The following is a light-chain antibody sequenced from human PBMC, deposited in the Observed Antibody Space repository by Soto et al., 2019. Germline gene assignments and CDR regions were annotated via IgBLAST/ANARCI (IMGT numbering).Light chain of an antibody. CDR2: AAS. J-gene: IGKJ2*01. CDR3: QQYSSWPLYT. V-gene: IGKV3-15*01. CDR1: QSVSSN. Sequence: EIVMTQSPATLSVSPGERATLSCRASQSVSSNLAWYQQKPGQAPRLLIYAASTRATGIPARFSGSGSGTEFTLTISSLQSEDFAVYYCQQYSSWPLYTFGQGTKLEI.